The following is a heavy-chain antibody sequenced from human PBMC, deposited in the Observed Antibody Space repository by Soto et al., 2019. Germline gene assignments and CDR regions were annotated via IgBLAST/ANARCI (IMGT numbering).Heavy chain of an antibody. CDR3: ARVVMTTVPASFYYGLDV. CDR2: IIPLIGTA. V-gene: IGHV1-69*18. J-gene: IGHJ6*02. Sequence: QVQLVQSGAEVRKPGSSVTVSCKASGGTFSTYGITWVRQAPGQGLEWMGNIIPLIGTANYAQRFRGRVTITADESTTTAYMERTSLRSDDTAVYYCARVVMTTVPASFYYGLDVWGQETTVTVSS. CDR1: GGTFSTYG. D-gene: IGHD4-4*01.